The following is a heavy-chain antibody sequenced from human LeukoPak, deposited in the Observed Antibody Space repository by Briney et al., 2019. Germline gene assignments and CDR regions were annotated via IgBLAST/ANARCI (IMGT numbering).Heavy chain of an antibody. J-gene: IGHJ4*02. D-gene: IGHD3-10*01. Sequence: ASVKVSCKASGYTFTGYYMHWVRQAPGQGLERMGWINPNSGGTNYAQKFQGRVTMTRDTSISTAYMELSRLRSDDTAVYYCARDFRQLRAAFGELSCWGQGTLVTVSS. V-gene: IGHV1-2*02. CDR3: ARDFRQLRAAFGELSC. CDR2: INPNSGGT. CDR1: GYTFTGYY.